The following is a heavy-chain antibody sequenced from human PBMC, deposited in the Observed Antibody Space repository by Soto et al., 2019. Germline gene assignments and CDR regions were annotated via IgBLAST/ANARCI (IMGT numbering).Heavy chain of an antibody. J-gene: IGHJ3*02. V-gene: IGHV3-64D*08. D-gene: IGHD6-13*01. CDR2: ISSNGGST. CDR1: GFTFSSYA. Sequence: GGSLRLSCSASGFTFSSYAMHWVRQTPGKGLEYVSAISSNGGSTYYADSVKGRFTISRDNSKNTLYLQMSSLRAEDTAVYYCVKDWYSSSWYSAFDIWGQGTMVTVSS. CDR3: VKDWYSSSWYSAFDI.